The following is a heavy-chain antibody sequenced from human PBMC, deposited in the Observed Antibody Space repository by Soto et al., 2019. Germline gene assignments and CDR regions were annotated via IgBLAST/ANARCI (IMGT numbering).Heavy chain of an antibody. J-gene: IGHJ4*02. V-gene: IGHV1-18*01. CDR3: ARWAVYKDAHYFDY. D-gene: IGHD3-10*01. CDR2: ISAYNGNT. CDR1: GYTFTSYG. Sequence: ASVKVSCQASGYTFTSYGISWVRQAPGQGLEWMGWISAYNGNTNYAQKLQGRVTMTTDTSTSTAYMELRSLRSDDTAVYYCARWAVYKDAHYFDYWGQGTLVTVSS.